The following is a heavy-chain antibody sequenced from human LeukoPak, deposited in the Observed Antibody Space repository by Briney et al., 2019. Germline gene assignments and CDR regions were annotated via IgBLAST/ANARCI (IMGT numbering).Heavy chain of an antibody. CDR1: GFTFSEYN. Sequence: GGSLRLSCAASGFTFSEYNMRCIREAPGKGLEWVSSISRSGSTKYYADSLKGRLTTSRDNSKNTLYLQMNSLRAEDTAVYYCAKAGVWADYYYYMDVWGKGTTVTVSS. D-gene: IGHD3-16*01. CDR3: AKAGVWADYYYYMDV. J-gene: IGHJ6*03. V-gene: IGHV3-11*01. CDR2: ISRSGSTK.